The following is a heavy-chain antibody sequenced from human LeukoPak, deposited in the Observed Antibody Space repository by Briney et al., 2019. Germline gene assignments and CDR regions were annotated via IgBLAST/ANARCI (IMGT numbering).Heavy chain of an antibody. CDR3: AKDGQGLTYYFDY. CDR2: ISNDGSNK. Sequence: PGRSLRLSCAASGFTFSSYGMHWVRQAPGEALEWVAVISNDGSNKYYADSVKGRFTISRDNSKNTLYLQMNSLRAEDTAVYYCAKDGQGLTYYFDYWGQGTLVTVSS. CDR1: GFTFSSYG. V-gene: IGHV3-30*18. J-gene: IGHJ4*02. D-gene: IGHD3-9*01.